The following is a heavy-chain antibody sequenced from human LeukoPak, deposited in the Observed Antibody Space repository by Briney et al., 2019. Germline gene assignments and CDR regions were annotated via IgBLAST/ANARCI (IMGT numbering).Heavy chain of an antibody. CDR2: ISSSSSYI. J-gene: IGHJ6*02. CDR3: ARVPLGYYYYYGMDV. Sequence: PGGSLRLSCAASGITFNNAWMSWVRQAPGKGLEWVSSISSSSSYIYYADSVKGRFTISRDNAKNSLYLQMNSLRAEDTAVYYCARVPLGYYYYYGMDVWGQGTTVTVSS. CDR1: GITFNNAW. D-gene: IGHD3-16*01. V-gene: IGHV3-21*01.